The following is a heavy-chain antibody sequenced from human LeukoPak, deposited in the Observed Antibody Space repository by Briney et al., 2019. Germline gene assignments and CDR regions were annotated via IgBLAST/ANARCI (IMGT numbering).Heavy chain of an antibody. CDR3: ARDIVAAAGTHWGYFDY. D-gene: IGHD6-13*01. J-gene: IGHJ4*02. V-gene: IGHV4-59*12. CDR1: CGFLKSYN. Sequence: SETPSLTCTVACGFLKSYNWSWGREPPGEGAGGGGDGYYSGTTNYNPSFKSRVTISLDTSKSQFSLKLSSVTAADTAVYYCARDIVAAAGTHWGYFDYWGQGTLVTVSS. CDR2: GYYSGTT.